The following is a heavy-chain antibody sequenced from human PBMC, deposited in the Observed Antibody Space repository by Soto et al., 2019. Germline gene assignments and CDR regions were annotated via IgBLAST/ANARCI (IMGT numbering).Heavy chain of an antibody. Sequence: SENLSITCTVSGGSISSYYWSWIRQPPGKGLEWIGYIYYSGSTNYNPSLKSRVTISVDTSKNQFSLKLSSVTAADTAVYYCARGPSGADYELRSGDFRMGSWFDPWGQGTLFTV. D-gene: IGHD3-3*01. J-gene: IGHJ5*02. CDR3: ARGPSGADYELRSGDFRMGSWFDP. V-gene: IGHV4-59*01. CDR2: IYYSGST. CDR1: GGSISSYY.